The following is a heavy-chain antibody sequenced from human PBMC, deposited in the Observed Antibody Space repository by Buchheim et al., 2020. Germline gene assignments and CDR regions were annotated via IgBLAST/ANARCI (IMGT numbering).Heavy chain of an antibody. Sequence: QVQLQESGPGLVKPSETLSLTCTVSGGSISSYYWSWIRQPPGKGLEWIGYIYYSGSTNYNPSLKSRVTISVDTSKNQFPWKLSSVTAADTAVYYCARGVMITFGGVIVQGWFDPWGQGTL. V-gene: IGHV4-59*01. CDR2: IYYSGST. D-gene: IGHD3-16*02. CDR1: GGSISSYY. J-gene: IGHJ5*02. CDR3: ARGVMITFGGVIVQGWFDP.